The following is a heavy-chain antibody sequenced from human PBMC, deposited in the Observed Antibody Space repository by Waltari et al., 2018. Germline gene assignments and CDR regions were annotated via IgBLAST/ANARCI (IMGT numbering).Heavy chain of an antibody. CDR1: GFTFSSYW. V-gene: IGHV3-74*01. Sequence: EVQLVESGGGLVQPGGSLRLSCAASGFTFSSYWMHWFRQAPGKGVVGVSRINRDGSRTSYGDSVKGRCTISRDNAKNTLYLQMNSLRAEDTAVYYCARAYSSSHVDYWGQGTLVTVSS. D-gene: IGHD6-13*01. CDR3: ARAYSSSHVDY. CDR2: INRDGSRT. J-gene: IGHJ4*02.